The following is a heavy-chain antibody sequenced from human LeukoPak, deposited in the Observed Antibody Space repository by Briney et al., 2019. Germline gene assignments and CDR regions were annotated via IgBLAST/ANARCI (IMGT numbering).Heavy chain of an antibody. Sequence: SETLFLTCAVSGASISGSGYYLGWIRQPPGKGLEWIGNIYYTGSTYYNASLQSRVTISIDMSKNQFSLRLSSVTAADTAMYYCVKSGGYGLIDYWGQGTLVTVSS. CDR1: GASISGSGYY. J-gene: IGHJ4*02. CDR3: VKSGGYGLIDY. V-gene: IGHV4-39*01. D-gene: IGHD6-19*01. CDR2: IYYTGST.